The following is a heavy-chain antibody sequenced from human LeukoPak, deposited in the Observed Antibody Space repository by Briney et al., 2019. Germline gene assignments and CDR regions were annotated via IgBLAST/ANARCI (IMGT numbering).Heavy chain of an antibody. V-gene: IGHV3-7*01. J-gene: IGHJ4*02. Sequence: PGGSLRLSCAASGFTFSRHWMSWVRQAPGKGLEWVAKIKQDGSEKYYVDSVKGRFTNSRDNAKNSLYLQMNSLRPEDTAVYYCARAPAAARPYYFDYWGQGTLVTVSS. D-gene: IGHD6-6*01. CDR2: IKQDGSEK. CDR3: ARAPAAARPYYFDY. CDR1: GFTFSRHW.